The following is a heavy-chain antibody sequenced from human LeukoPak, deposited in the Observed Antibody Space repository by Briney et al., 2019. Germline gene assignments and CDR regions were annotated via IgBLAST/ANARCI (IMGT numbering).Heavy chain of an antibody. V-gene: IGHV4-34*01. Sequence: PSETLSLTCAVYGGSFSGYYWSWIRQPPGKGLEWIGEINHSGSTNYNPSLKSQVTISVDTSKNQFSLKLSSVTAADTAVYYCARGLPVTYDSSGYYFDYWGQGTLVTVSS. D-gene: IGHD3-22*01. J-gene: IGHJ4*02. CDR3: ARGLPVTYDSSGYYFDY. CDR2: INHSGST. CDR1: GGSFSGYY.